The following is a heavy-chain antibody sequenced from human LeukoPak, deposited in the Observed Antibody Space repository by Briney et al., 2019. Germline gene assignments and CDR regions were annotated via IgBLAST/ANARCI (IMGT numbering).Heavy chain of an antibody. D-gene: IGHD3-10*01. Sequence: RPGGSLRLSRAASGFTFSSYSMNWVRQAPGKGLEWVSSISSSSSYIYYADSVKGRFTISRDNSKNTLYLQMNSLRAEDTAVYYCARDPITMVRGVPHWGQGTLVTVSS. CDR3: ARDPITMVRGVPH. CDR1: GFTFSSYS. V-gene: IGHV3-21*01. J-gene: IGHJ4*02. CDR2: ISSSSSYI.